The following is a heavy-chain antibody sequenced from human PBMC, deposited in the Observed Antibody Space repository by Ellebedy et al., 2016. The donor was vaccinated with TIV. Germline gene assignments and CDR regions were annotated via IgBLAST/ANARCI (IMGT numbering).Heavy chain of an antibody. Sequence: GESLKISCAASGFTFGSFAMHWVRQAPGKGLEWLSVISGDGVNTYSAASVKGRFTITRDNVKNTLFLQVNRLRAEDTAVYYCAKGSSSGFNYDRVGFQYWGQGTLVTVSS. CDR1: GFTFGSFA. V-gene: IGHV3-23*01. D-gene: IGHD3-22*01. CDR2: ISGDGVNT. CDR3: AKGSSSGFNYDRVGFQY. J-gene: IGHJ4*02.